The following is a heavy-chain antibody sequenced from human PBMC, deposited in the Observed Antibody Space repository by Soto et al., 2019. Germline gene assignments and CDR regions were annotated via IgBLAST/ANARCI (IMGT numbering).Heavy chain of an antibody. CDR2: ISSSSSYI. CDR3: ARENLGEPWFGEPFFDY. CDR1: GFTFSSYS. Sequence: GGSLRLSCAASGFTFSSYSMNWVRQAPGKGLEWVSSISSSSSYIYYADSVKGRFTISRDNAKNSLYLQMNSLRAEDTAVYYCARENLGEPWFGEPFFDYWGQGTLVTVSS. D-gene: IGHD3-10*01. J-gene: IGHJ4*02. V-gene: IGHV3-21*01.